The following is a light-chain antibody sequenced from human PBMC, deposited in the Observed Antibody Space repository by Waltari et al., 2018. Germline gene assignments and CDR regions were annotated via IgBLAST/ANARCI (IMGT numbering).Light chain of an antibody. Sequence: EIVLTQSPGTLSLSPGETATLSCRANQRVSSNYFAWYQKKAGQSPRLLIYGASNRASGVPDRCSGRVSGAEFTLTISRLDPEDFAVYYCQQYGTPQGYIFGQGTKVDI. CDR1: QRVSSNY. J-gene: IGKJ2*01. CDR2: GAS. CDR3: QQYGTPQGYI. V-gene: IGKV3-20*01.